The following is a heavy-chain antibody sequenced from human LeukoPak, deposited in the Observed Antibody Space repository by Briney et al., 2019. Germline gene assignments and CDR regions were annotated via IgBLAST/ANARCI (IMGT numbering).Heavy chain of an antibody. D-gene: IGHD4-17*01. J-gene: IGHJ4*02. V-gene: IGHV1-2*02. CDR2: INPNSGGT. CDR1: GYTFTSYY. Sequence: GASVKVSCKASGYTFTSYYMHWVRQAPGQGLEWMGWINPNSGGTNYAQKFQGRVTMTRDTSISTAYMELSRLRSDDTAVYYCARDEGDYVHFDYWGQGTLVTVSS. CDR3: ARDEGDYVHFDY.